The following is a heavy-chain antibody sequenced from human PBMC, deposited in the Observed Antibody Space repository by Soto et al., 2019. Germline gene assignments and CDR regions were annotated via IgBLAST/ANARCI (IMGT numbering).Heavy chain of an antibody. J-gene: IGHJ4*02. D-gene: IGHD2-15*01. CDR1: GGSISSYY. V-gene: IGHV4-4*07. CDR3: TTHAPEDMIRK. Sequence: SETRSLTCTVSGGSISSYYWSWIRQPAGKGLEWIGRIYTSGSTNYNPSLKSRVTMSVDTSKNQFSLKLSSVTAADTALYYCTTHAPEDMIRKWGPGTLVTVSS. CDR2: IYTSGST.